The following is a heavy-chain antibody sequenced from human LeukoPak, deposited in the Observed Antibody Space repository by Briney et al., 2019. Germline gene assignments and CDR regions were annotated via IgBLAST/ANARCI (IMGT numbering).Heavy chain of an antibody. V-gene: IGHV4-31*03. CDR1: GGSISSGGYY. J-gene: IGHJ4*02. Sequence: SETLSLTCTVSGGSISSGGYYWSWIRQRPGKGLEWIGYIYYSGSTYYNPSLKSRVTISVDTSKNQFSLKLSSVTAADTAVYYCARDSPLYDSSGYLDYWGQGTLVTVSS. D-gene: IGHD3-22*01. CDR2: IYYSGST. CDR3: ARDSPLYDSSGYLDY.